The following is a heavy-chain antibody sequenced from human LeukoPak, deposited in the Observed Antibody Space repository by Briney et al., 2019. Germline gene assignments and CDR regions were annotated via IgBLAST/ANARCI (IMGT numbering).Heavy chain of an antibody. CDR1: GFSFSDYY. D-gene: IGHD2-2*01. J-gene: IGHJ6*02. CDR3: AGGRSTFYGMDV. Sequence: GGSLRLSCAASGFSFSDYYMKRIRQAPGKGLEWVSYISSSGSTIYYADSVKGRFTISRDNAKNSLYLQMNSLRAEDTALYYCAGGRSTFYGMDVWGQGTTVTVSS. V-gene: IGHV3-11*01. CDR2: ISSSGSTI.